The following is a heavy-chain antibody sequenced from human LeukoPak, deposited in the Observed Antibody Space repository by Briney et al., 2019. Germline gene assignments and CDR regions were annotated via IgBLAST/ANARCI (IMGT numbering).Heavy chain of an antibody. CDR3: ASAGGWYFDY. J-gene: IGHJ4*02. Sequence: PSETLSLTCTVSGGSISSYYWSWIRQPPGKGLEWIGYIYYSGSTNYNPSLKSRVTISVDTSKSQFSLKLSSVTAADTAVYYCASAGGWYFDYWGQGTLVTVSS. D-gene: IGHD6-19*01. CDR2: IYYSGST. V-gene: IGHV4-59*01. CDR1: GGSISSYY.